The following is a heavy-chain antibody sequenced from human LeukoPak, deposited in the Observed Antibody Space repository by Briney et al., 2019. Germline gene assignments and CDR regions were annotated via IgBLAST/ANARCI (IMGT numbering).Heavy chain of an antibody. J-gene: IGHJ5*02. CDR3: ARDLYYGSGRINWFDP. D-gene: IGHD3-10*01. V-gene: IGHV4-39*07. Sequence: PSETLSLTCTVSGGSISSSSYYWGWIRQPPGKGLEWIGSIYYSGSTYYNPSLKSRVTISVDTSKNQFSLKLSSVTAADTAVYYCARDLYYGSGRINWFDPWGQGTLVTVSS. CDR2: IYYSGST. CDR1: GGSISSSSYY.